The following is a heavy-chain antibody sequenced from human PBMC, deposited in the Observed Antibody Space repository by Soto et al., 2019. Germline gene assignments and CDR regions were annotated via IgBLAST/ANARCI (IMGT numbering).Heavy chain of an antibody. D-gene: IGHD1-26*01. Sequence: QVQLVESGGGVVQPGRSLRLSCAASGFTFSSYAMHGVRQAPGKGLEWVAVISYDGRNKYYADSVKGRFTISRDNSKNTLYLQMNSLRAEDTAVYYCARDEWELLSSRGFDIWGQGTMVTVSS. CDR1: GFTFSSYA. CDR2: ISYDGRNK. CDR3: ARDEWELLSSRGFDI. J-gene: IGHJ3*02. V-gene: IGHV3-30*04.